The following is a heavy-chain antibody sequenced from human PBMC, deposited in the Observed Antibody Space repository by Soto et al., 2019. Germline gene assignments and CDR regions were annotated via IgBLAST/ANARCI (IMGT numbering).Heavy chain of an antibody. CDR3: ARVGSGYDSDY. CDR2: IYYSGST. Sequence: QVQLQESGPGLVKPSETLSLTCTVSGGSISSYYWSWIRQPPGKRLEWIGYIYYSGSTNYNPSLKSRVTISVDTSKNQFSLKLSSVTAADTAVYYCARVGSGYDSDYWGQGTLVTVSS. J-gene: IGHJ4*02. CDR1: GGSISSYY. V-gene: IGHV4-59*01. D-gene: IGHD5-12*01.